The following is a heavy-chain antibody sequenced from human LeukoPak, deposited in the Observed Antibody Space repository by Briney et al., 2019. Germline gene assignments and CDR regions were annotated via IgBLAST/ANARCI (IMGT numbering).Heavy chain of an antibody. CDR3: ARDDYSNYYY. V-gene: IGHV1-18*01. D-gene: IGHD4-11*01. J-gene: IGHJ4*02. CDR1: GGTFSSYA. Sequence: ASVKVSCKASGGTFSSYAISWVRQAPGQGLEWMGWISAYNGNTNYAQKLQGRVTMTTDTSTSTAYMELRSLRSDDTAVYYCARDDYSNYYYWGQGTLVTVSS. CDR2: ISAYNGNT.